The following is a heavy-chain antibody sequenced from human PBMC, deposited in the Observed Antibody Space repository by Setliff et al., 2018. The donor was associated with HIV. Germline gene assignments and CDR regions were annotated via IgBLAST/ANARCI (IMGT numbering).Heavy chain of an antibody. V-gene: IGHV1-8*02. Sequence: GASVKVSCKASGYTFTSCFMHWVRQATGQGLEWMGWMNPNSGNTGYAQRFQGRVTMTRNTSISTAYMELSSLRSEDTAVYYCARLLFDYYGSGSYLRIQGFDPWGQGTLVTVSS. CDR1: GYTFTSCF. CDR3: ARLLFDYYGSGSYLRIQGFDP. J-gene: IGHJ5*02. CDR2: MNPNSGNT. D-gene: IGHD3-10*01.